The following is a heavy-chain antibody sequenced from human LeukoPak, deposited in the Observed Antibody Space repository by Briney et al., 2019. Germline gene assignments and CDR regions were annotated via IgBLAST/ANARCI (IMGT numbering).Heavy chain of an antibody. J-gene: IGHJ6*03. CDR2: INPSGGST. CDR1: GYTFTSYY. Sequence: ASVKVSXKASGYTFTSYYMHWVRQAPGQGLEWMGIINPSGGSTSYAQKFQGRVTMTRDTSTSTVYMELSSLRSEDTAVYYCARGANYDSSGYARNYYYYMDVWGKGTTVTVSS. V-gene: IGHV1-46*01. D-gene: IGHD3-22*01. CDR3: ARGANYDSSGYARNYYYYMDV.